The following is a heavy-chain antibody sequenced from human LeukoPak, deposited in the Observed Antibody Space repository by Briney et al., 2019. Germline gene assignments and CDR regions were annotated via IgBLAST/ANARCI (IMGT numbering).Heavy chain of an antibody. CDR3: ARAYSSDRWEPRDAFDI. CDR2: ISWNSGSI. Sequence: PGRSLRLSCAASGFTFDDYAMHWVRQAPGKGLEWVSGISWNSGSIGYADSVKGRFTISRDNSKNTLYLQMNSLRAEDTAVYYCARAYSSDRWEPRDAFDIWGQGTMVTVSS. CDR1: GFTFDDYA. V-gene: IGHV3-9*01. J-gene: IGHJ3*02. D-gene: IGHD6-25*01.